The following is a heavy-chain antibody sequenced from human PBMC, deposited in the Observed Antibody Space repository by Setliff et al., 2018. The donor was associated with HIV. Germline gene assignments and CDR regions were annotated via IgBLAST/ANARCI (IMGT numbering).Heavy chain of an antibody. CDR2: TSFDGSNK. CDR3: ARGRMGYSSSWYAGGNI. CDR1: GFTFSFYG. D-gene: IGHD6-13*01. Sequence: PGGSLRLSCAASGFTFSFYGMYWVRQAPGKGLEWVAVTSFDGSNKYYADSVKGRFTISRDISKSTLYLQLSRQRAADTALYYCARGRMGYSSSWYAGGNIWGQGTLVTVSS. V-gene: IGHV3-30*03. J-gene: IGHJ3*02.